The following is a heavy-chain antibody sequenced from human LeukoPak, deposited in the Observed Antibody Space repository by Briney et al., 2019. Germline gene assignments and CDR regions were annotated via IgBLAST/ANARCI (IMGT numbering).Heavy chain of an antibody. D-gene: IGHD1-14*01. CDR3: ARQLKPREFDY. CDR2: IFYSGST. J-gene: IGHJ4*02. V-gene: IGHV4-39*01. Sequence: SETLSLTCTVSGGSISSTSYYWGWIRQPPGKGLEWIGNIFYSGSTYYNPSLKSRVTISVDTSKNQFSLKLSSVTAADTAVYYCARQLKPREFDYWGQGTMVTVSS. CDR1: GGSISSTSYY.